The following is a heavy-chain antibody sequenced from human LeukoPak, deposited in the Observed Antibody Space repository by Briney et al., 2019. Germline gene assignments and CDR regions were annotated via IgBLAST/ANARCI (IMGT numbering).Heavy chain of an antibody. CDR1: GGSISSGGYY. CDR2: IYYSGST. V-gene: IGHV4-31*03. CDR3: ARGSLSPPTNDAFDI. D-gene: IGHD2-8*01. J-gene: IGHJ3*02. Sequence: SSETLSLTCTVSGGSISSGGYYWGWIRQHPGKGLEWIGYIYYSGSTYYNPSLKSRVTISVDTSKNQFSLKLSSVTAADTAVYYCARGSLSPPTNDAFDIWGQGTMVTVSS.